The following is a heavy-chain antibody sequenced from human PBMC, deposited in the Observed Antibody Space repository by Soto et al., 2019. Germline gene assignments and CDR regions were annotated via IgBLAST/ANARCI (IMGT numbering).Heavy chain of an antibody. D-gene: IGHD3-3*01. Sequence: GGSLRLSCAASGFTFSSYWMHWVRQAPGKGLVWVSRINSDGSSTSYADSVKGRFTISRDNAKNTLYLQMNSLRAEDTAVYYCARDLGDSSGYCSSTSCRYDFWSGYYPDYWGQGTLVTVSS. V-gene: IGHV3-74*01. CDR1: GFTFSSYW. CDR3: ARDLGDSSGYCSSTSCRYDFWSGYYPDY. J-gene: IGHJ4*02. CDR2: INSDGSST.